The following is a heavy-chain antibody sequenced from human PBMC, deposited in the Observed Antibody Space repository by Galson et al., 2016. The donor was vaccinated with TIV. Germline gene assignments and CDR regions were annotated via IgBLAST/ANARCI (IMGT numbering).Heavy chain of an antibody. CDR2: ISGRGSYI. CDR3: AREAKADFWTGYLDY. CDR1: GFMFSKDN. Sequence: SLRLSCAASGFMFSKDNMHWVRQAPGKGLEWVACISGRGSYISYADSVKGRFPISRDNAKNTVYLQMDSLRAEDTAIYYCAREAKADFWTGYLDYWGQGNMVTVSS. J-gene: IGHJ4*02. D-gene: IGHD3/OR15-3a*01. V-gene: IGHV3-21*01.